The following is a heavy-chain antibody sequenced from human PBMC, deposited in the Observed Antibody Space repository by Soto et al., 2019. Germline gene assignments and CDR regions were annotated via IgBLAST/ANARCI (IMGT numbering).Heavy chain of an antibody. V-gene: IGHV3-23*01. CDR2: ISESGDYR. J-gene: IGHJ4*02. Sequence: EVQLLESGGGLVQPGGSLRLSCAASGFIFRTFAMSWVRQAPGKGLEWVSGISESGDYRYYGDAVKGRFTISRDNSKNTRCLQQISLRAKDRARSCCARARLWFGRATEDNWGQGIQVTGS. CDR1: GFIFRTFA. D-gene: IGHD3-10*01. CDR3: ARARLWFGRATEDN.